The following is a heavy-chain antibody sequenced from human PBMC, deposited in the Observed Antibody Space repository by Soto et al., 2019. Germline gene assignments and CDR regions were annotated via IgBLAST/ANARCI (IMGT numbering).Heavy chain of an antibody. D-gene: IGHD6-19*01. CDR1: GGTFSSYA. V-gene: IGHV1-69*01. Sequence: QVQRVQSGAEVKKPGSSVKVSCKASGGTFSSYAISWVRQAPGQGLEWMGGIIPIFGTANYAQKFQGRVTITADESTSTDYMELSRLRSEDTAVYYCAREMVAVAGTGGAFDIWGQGTMVTVSS. J-gene: IGHJ3*02. CDR3: AREMVAVAGTGGAFDI. CDR2: IIPIFGTA.